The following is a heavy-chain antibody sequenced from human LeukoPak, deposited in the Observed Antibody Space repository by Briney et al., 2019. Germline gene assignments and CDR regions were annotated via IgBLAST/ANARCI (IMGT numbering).Heavy chain of an antibody. J-gene: IGHJ4*02. CDR3: ARTYYYDSSGYYYGDY. Sequence: GGSLKISCKGSGYSFTSYWIGWVRQMPGKGLEWMGIIYPGDSDTRYSPSFQGQVTISADKSISTAYLQWSSLKASDTAMYYCARTYYYDSSGYYYGDYWGQGTLVTVSS. CDR2: IYPGDSDT. D-gene: IGHD3-22*01. V-gene: IGHV5-51*01. CDR1: GYSFTSYW.